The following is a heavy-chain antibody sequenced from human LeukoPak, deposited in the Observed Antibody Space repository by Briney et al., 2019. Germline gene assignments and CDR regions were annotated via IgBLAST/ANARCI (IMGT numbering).Heavy chain of an antibody. Sequence: PGGSLRLSCAASGFTFSSYSMNWVRQAPGKGLEWVSYISSSGSTIYYADSVKGRFTISRDNAKNSLYLQMNSLRAEDTAVYYCARDYGDYSVDYWGQGTLVTVSS. CDR2: ISSSGSTI. CDR1: GFTFSSYS. V-gene: IGHV3-48*04. J-gene: IGHJ4*02. D-gene: IGHD4-17*01. CDR3: ARDYGDYSVDY.